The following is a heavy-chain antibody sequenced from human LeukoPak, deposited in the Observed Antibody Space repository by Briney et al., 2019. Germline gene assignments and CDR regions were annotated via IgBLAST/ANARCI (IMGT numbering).Heavy chain of an antibody. CDR3: AKDPARGYCSTGICYDSPFDF. D-gene: IGHD2-15*01. Sequence: GGSLRPSCVASGFTFSTYPMTWVRQAPGKGLEWVSLISASAADTYYADSVKGRFTISRDDSKNTLFLQMNSLRVEDTAVYYCAKDPARGYCSTGICYDSPFDFWGQGTLVTVSS. J-gene: IGHJ4*02. CDR2: ISASAADT. V-gene: IGHV3-23*01. CDR1: GFTFSTYP.